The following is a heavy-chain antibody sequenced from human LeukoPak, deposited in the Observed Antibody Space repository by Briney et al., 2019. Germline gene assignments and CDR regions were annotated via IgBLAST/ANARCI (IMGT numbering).Heavy chain of an antibody. D-gene: IGHD3-22*01. V-gene: IGHV5-51*01. CDR3: VRTYDRKGHYYPDY. CDR2: IYPGDSDT. CDR1: GYSFTKFW. J-gene: IGHJ4*02. Sequence: PGESLKISCKGSGYSFTKFWIGWVRQMPGKGLEWMGIIYPGDSDTRYSPSFQGQVTLLVDTSISTAYLQRSSLKASDTAMYYCVRTYDRKGHYYPDYWGQGTLVTVTS.